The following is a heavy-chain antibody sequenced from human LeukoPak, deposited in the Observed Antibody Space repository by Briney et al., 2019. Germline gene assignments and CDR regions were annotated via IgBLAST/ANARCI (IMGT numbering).Heavy chain of an antibody. V-gene: IGHV3-7*01. CDR1: GFTFSSSW. J-gene: IGHJ5*02. Sequence: GGSLRLSCAASGFTFSSSWMSWVRQAPGKGLEWVANIKQDGREKYYVDSVKGRFTISRDNAKNSLYLQMNSLRAEDTAVYYCASVASSSWYSLFDPWGQGTLVTVSS. D-gene: IGHD6-13*01. CDR3: ASVASSSWYSLFDP. CDR2: IKQDGREK.